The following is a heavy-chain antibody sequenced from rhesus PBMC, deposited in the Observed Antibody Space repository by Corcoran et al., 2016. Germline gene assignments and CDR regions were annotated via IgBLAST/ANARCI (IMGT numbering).Heavy chain of an antibody. V-gene: IGHV4-173*01. Sequence: QLQLQESGTGLVKPSETLSLTCAVSGGSISSNYWSWIRRPPGKGLEWIGRMSCSGASTDYNPSPKRRVTMSPDTSKNYFSLKLSSVTASDKAGYYCARHRYCRAVWGPGVLVTVSA. J-gene: IGHJ5-1*01. CDR3: ARHRYCRAV. CDR2: MSCSGAST. D-gene: IGHD3-16*01. CDR1: GGSISSNY.